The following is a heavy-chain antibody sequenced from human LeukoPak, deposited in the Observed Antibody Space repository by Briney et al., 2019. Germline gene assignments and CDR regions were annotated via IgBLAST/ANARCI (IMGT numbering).Heavy chain of an antibody. CDR2: ISAYNGNT. J-gene: IGHJ4*02. CDR1: GYTFTSYG. V-gene: IGHV1-18*01. CDR3: ARDPYYDILTGYCPLDY. Sequence: ASVKVSCKASGYTFTSYGISWVRQAPGQGLEWMGWISAYNGNTNYAQKLQGRVTMTTDTYTSTAYMELRSLRSDDTAVYYCARDPYYDILTGYCPLDYWGQGTLVTVSS. D-gene: IGHD3-9*01.